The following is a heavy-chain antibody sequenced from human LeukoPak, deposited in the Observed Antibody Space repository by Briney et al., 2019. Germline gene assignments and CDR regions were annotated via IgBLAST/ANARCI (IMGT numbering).Heavy chain of an antibody. Sequence: ASVKVSCKASGYTFTGHHMHWVRQAPGQGLEWMGWINPNSGGTNYAQKFQGRVTMTRDTSISIAYMELSRLRSDETAVHYCARDPWDRGIAAAGTRGFGYWGQGTLVTVSS. CDR3: ARDPWDRGIAAAGTRGFGY. CDR2: INPNSGGT. J-gene: IGHJ4*02. V-gene: IGHV1-2*02. CDR1: GYTFTGHH. D-gene: IGHD6-13*01.